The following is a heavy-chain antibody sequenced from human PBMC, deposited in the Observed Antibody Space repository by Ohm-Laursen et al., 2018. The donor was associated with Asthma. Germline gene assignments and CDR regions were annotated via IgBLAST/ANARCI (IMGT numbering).Heavy chain of an antibody. CDR3: ARGSRIVTGYYGSAALNWFDP. V-gene: IGHV4-59*07. Sequence: PSDTLSLTCTVSGGSISSYYWTWIRPPPGRGLEFIGYVYHTGSTIYNPSLKGRVTISVDTSKNHFSLWLTSVTSADTAVYYCARGSRIVTGYYGSAALNWFDPWGQGTLVTVSS. CDR1: GGSISSYY. CDR2: VYHTGST. D-gene: IGHD3-9*01. J-gene: IGHJ5*02.